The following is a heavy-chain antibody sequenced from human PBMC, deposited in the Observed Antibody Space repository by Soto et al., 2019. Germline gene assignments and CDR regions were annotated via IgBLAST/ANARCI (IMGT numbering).Heavy chain of an antibody. V-gene: IGHV1-2*04. CDR3: ARESGGATATFDYYYFYVVV. J-gene: IGHJ6*03. CDR1: GDSFNDYY. D-gene: IGHD5-12*01. Sequence: QVQLVQSGAEVRKPGASVTVSCRSSGDSFNDYYIHWVRQAPGKGFEWMGWINPNGGVTKYAQKFQSWGSMTRDTYIRTVYMQLSRLRSADAAVYYCARESGGATATFDYYYFYVVVWGTGTAVTVSS. CDR2: INPNGGVT.